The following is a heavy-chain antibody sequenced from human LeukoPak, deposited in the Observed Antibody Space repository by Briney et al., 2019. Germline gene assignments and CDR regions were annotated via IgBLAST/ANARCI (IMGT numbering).Heavy chain of an antibody. J-gene: IGHJ4*02. CDR3: ARDYADYVGYFFFDY. V-gene: IGHV3-23*01. D-gene: IGHD4-17*01. CDR2: ISGVGETT. Sequence: GGSLRLSCAASGFTFNNYAMSWVRQAPGKGLEWVSSISGVGETTYYADSAKGRFTISRDNSQNTLYLQMNSLRAEDTAVYYCARDYADYVGYFFFDYWGQGTLVTVSS. CDR1: GFTFNNYA.